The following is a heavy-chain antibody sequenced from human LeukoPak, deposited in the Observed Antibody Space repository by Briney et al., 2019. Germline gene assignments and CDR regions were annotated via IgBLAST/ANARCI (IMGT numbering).Heavy chain of an antibody. D-gene: IGHD3-22*01. CDR1: GYTLTSYD. Sequence: ASVKVSCKASGYTLTSYDINWVRQAPGQGLEWMGWINPNSGGTNYAQKFQGWVTMTRDTSISTAYMELSRLRSDDTAVYYCAREGVSDSSGYHDAFDIWGQGTMVTVSS. V-gene: IGHV1-2*04. CDR3: AREGVSDSSGYHDAFDI. J-gene: IGHJ3*02. CDR2: INPNSGGT.